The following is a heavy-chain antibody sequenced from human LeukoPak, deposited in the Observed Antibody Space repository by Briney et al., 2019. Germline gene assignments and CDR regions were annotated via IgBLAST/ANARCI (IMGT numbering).Heavy chain of an antibody. J-gene: IGHJ5*01. CDR1: GFTFSSSW. CDR3: TRDPRHFDS. CDR2: IQQDGSDK. V-gene: IGHV3-7*01. Sequence: PGGSLRLSCAASGFTFSSSWMSWVRQAPGKGLEWVANIQQDGSDKYYVDSVKGRFTISRDNAKNSLYLQISSLRVEDTAVYYCTRDPRHFDSCGQGTLVTVSS. D-gene: IGHD6-6*01.